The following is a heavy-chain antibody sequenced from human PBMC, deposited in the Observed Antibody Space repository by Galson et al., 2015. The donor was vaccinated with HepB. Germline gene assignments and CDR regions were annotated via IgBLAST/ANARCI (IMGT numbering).Heavy chain of an antibody. CDR2: ISGSGGKT. J-gene: IGHJ4*02. CDR1: GFTFSSYA. V-gene: IGHV3-23*01. D-gene: IGHD3-3*01. Sequence: SLRLSCAASGFTFSSYAMSWVRQAPGKGLEWVSAISGSGGKTYYPDSVKGRFTISRDNSKNTLYLQMDSLRAEDTALYYCARTYGHTIFGVVTVDYWGQGTLVTVSS. CDR3: ARTYGHTIFGVVTVDY.